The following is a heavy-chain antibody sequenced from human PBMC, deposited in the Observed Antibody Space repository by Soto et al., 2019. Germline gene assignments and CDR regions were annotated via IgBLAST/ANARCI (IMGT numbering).Heavy chain of an antibody. CDR2: IIPILGIA. D-gene: IGHD2-2*01. CDR1: GGTFSSYT. CDR3: ARARNQNTVPYYFDY. V-gene: IGHV1-69*02. J-gene: IGHJ4*02. Sequence: SVKVSCKAFGGTFSSYTISWLRQAPGQGLEWMGRIIPILGIANYAQKFQGRVTITADKSTSTAYMELSSLRSEDTAVYYCARARNQNTVPYYFDYWGQGTLVTVSS.